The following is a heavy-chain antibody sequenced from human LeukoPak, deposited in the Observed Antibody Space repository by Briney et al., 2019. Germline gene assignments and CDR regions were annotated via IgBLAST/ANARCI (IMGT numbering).Heavy chain of an antibody. CDR2: ISSSGSTI. CDR1: GFTFSCYQ. CDR3: AELGITMIGGV. D-gene: IGHD3-10*02. J-gene: IGHJ6*04. V-gene: IGHV3-48*03. Sequence: GGSLRLSCAASGFTFSCYQMNWVRQAPGKGLEWVSYISSSGSTIYYADSVKGRFTISRDNAKNSLYLQMNSLRAEDTAVYYCAELGITMIGGVWGKGTTVTISS.